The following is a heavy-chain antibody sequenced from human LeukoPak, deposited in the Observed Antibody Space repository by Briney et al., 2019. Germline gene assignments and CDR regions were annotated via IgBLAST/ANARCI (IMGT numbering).Heavy chain of an antibody. CDR3: AHTFEYSMSGYYFHY. CDR2: INWNAGST. CDR1: GFLFDHYD. Sequence: PGVSLRLSCAASGFLFDHYDMSWVPQAPGKGLEWVSAINWNAGSTAYADSVKGRFTISRDNAKNSLYLQMNSLRSENTHLYYCAHTFEYSMSGYYFHYWRQGTLVTVSS. V-gene: IGHV3-20*04. J-gene: IGHJ4*02. D-gene: IGHD2/OR15-2a*01.